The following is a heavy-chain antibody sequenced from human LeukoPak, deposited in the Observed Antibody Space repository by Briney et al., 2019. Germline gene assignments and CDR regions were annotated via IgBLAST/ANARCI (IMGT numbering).Heavy chain of an antibody. J-gene: IGHJ5*02. Sequence: SETLSLTCTVSGYSISSGYYWGWIRQPPGKGLEWIGSIYHSGSTYYNPSLKSRVTMSVETSKNQLSLKLSSVTAADTALYYCARDGMWHYGSGLDPWGQGTLVTVSS. V-gene: IGHV4-38-2*02. CDR1: GYSISSGYY. CDR3: ARDGMWHYGSGLDP. CDR2: IYHSGST. D-gene: IGHD3-10*01.